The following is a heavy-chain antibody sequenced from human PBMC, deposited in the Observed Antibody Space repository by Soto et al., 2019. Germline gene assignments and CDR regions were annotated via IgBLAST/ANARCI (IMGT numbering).Heavy chain of an antibody. Sequence: GGSLRLSCAASGFTFSSYAMSWVRQAPGKGLEWVSSISGSGGGTYYADSVKGRLTSSRDNSKNTLYLQMNSLRAEDTAVYYWAXFWIGYNKRSPPYYIDYWGQGALVTVSS. CDR3: AXFWIGYNKRSPPYYIDY. J-gene: IGHJ4*02. V-gene: IGHV3-23*01. CDR2: ISGSGGGT. CDR1: GFTFSSYA. D-gene: IGHD3-3*01.